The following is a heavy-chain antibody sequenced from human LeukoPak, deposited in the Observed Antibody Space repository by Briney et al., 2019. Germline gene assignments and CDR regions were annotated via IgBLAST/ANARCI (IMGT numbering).Heavy chain of an antibody. CDR1: GFTFSSYG. V-gene: IGHV3-30*18. CDR3: AKDRYSYAFEYSDS. CDR2: ISNDGSKK. D-gene: IGHD5-18*01. J-gene: IGHJ4*02. Sequence: GGSLRPSCAASGFTFSSYGMHWVRQAPGKGLEWVAVISNDGSKKYYADSVKGRFTISRDNSKNTLSLQVSSLRAEDTAVYYCAKDRYSYAFEYSDSWGQGTLVTVSS.